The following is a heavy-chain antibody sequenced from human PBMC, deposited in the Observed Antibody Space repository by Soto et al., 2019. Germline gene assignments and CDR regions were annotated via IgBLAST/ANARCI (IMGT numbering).Heavy chain of an antibody. CDR3: AREGDGYNYRTNWFDP. CDR2: MNPNSGNT. CDR1: GGTFSSYA. J-gene: IGHJ5*02. V-gene: IGHV1-8*02. D-gene: IGHD5-12*01. Sequence: ASVKVSCKASGGTFSSYAISWVRQATGQGLEWMGWMNPNSGNTGYAQKFQGRVTMTRNTSISTAYMELSSLRSEDTAVYYCAREGDGYNYRTNWFDPWGQGTLVTVSS.